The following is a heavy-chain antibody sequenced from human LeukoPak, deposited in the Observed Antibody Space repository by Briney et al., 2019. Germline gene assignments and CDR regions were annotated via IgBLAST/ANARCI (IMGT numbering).Heavy chain of an antibody. Sequence: QPGGSLRLSCSASGFTFSSYAMHWVRQAPGKGLEYVSAISSNGGSTYYADSVKGRFTISRDNSKNTLYLQMSSLRTEDTAVYYCVKHSSGWYVYWGQGTLVTVSS. CDR1: GFTFSSYA. CDR3: VKHSSGWYVY. CDR2: ISSNGGST. J-gene: IGHJ4*02. V-gene: IGHV3-64D*08. D-gene: IGHD6-19*01.